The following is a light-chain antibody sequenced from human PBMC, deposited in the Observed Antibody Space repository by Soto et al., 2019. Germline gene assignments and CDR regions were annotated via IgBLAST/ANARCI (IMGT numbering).Light chain of an antibody. CDR3: CSYAGGSTLV. V-gene: IGLV2-23*01. J-gene: IGLJ3*02. CDR1: SSDIGTYNL. Sequence: QSALTQPASVSGSPGQSITISCTGTSSDIGTYNLVSWYQHHPGNAPKLMIYEATKRPSGVSSRFSGSKSGNTASLTISGLPNEDEDDYYSCSYAGGSTLVFGGGTKLTVL. CDR2: EAT.